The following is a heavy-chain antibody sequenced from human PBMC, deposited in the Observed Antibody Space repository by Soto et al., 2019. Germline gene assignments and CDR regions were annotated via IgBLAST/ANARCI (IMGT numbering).Heavy chain of an antibody. CDR3: ARLVVVPAAIHYYYYYGMDA. V-gene: IGHV1-8*01. D-gene: IGHD2-2*02. Sequence: ASVKVSCKASGYAFTSYDINWVRQATGQGLEWMGWMNPNSGNTGYAQKFQGRVTMTRNTSISTAYMELSSLRSEDTAVYYCARLVVVPAAIHYYYYYGMDAWGQGTTVTVSS. CDR2: MNPNSGNT. CDR1: GYAFTSYD. J-gene: IGHJ6*02.